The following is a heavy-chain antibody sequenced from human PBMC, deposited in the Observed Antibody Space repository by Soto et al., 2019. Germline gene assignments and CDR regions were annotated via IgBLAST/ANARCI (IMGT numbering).Heavy chain of an antibody. CDR3: ARVNWLRFLYYFDS. Sequence: SETLSLTCTVSGGSISSSNYYWGWVRQPPGKGLEWIGSIYYSGTTYYNPSLKSRVTISVDTSSNQFSLEVSSVTAADTAIYYCARVNWLRFLYYFDSWGQGTQVTVSS. CDR2: IYYSGTT. V-gene: IGHV4-39*02. D-gene: IGHD5-12*01. J-gene: IGHJ4*02. CDR1: GGSISSSNYY.